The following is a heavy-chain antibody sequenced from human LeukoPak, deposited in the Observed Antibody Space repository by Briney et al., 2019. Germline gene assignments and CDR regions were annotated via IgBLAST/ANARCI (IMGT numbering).Heavy chain of an antibody. CDR3: AREPAVGTADF. D-gene: IGHD6-13*01. J-gene: IGHJ4*02. CDR2: ISGDGGRT. Sequence: GGSLRLSCAASGFIFTNYVMHWVRQAPGKGLEPVSAISGDGGRTHYTNFVKGRFTISRDNSKNTLYLQMGSLRPEDMGIYYCAREPAVGTADFWGQGTLVTVAS. V-gene: IGHV3-64*01. CDR1: GFIFTNYV.